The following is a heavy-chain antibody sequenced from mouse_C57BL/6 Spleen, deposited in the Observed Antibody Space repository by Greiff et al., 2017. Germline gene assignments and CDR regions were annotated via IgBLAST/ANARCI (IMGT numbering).Heavy chain of an antibody. CDR3: ARESGYKTWYFDV. Sequence: DVHLVESEGGLVQPGSSMKLSCTASGFTFSDYYMAWVRQVPEKGLEWVANINYDGSSTYYLDSLKSRFIISRDNAKNILYLQMSSLKSEDTATYYCARESGYKTWYFDVWGTGTTVTVSS. CDR2: INYDGSST. D-gene: IGHD2-2*01. J-gene: IGHJ1*03. CDR1: GFTFSDYY. V-gene: IGHV5-16*01.